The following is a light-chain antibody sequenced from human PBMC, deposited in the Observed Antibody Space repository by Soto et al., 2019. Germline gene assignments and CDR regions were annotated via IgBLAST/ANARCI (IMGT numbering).Light chain of an antibody. CDR2: AAS. CDR3: QKYDGAPWT. V-gene: IGKV1-27*01. CDR1: QGISNF. J-gene: IGKJ1*01. Sequence: DIQMTQSPSSLAASVGDSVTITCRASQGISNFLAWYQQKPGTVPKLLIYAASTLHAGVPSRISGSRSGTDFTLTISSLQPEDVATYYCQKYDGAPWTFGQGTKVEIK.